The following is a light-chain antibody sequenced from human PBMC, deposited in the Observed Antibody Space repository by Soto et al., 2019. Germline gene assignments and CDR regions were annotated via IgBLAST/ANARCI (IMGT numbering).Light chain of an antibody. CDR1: SSDVGGYNY. V-gene: IGLV2-14*01. CDR2: DVS. CDR3: SSYTSSSTVV. J-gene: IGLJ2*01. Sequence: QSALTQPASVSGSPGQSITISCTGTSSDVGGYNYVSWYQQHPGKAPKLMIYDVSNLPSGVSNRFSGSKSGNTASLTISGLQAEDEADYYCSSYTSSSTVVFGGGTKLTV.